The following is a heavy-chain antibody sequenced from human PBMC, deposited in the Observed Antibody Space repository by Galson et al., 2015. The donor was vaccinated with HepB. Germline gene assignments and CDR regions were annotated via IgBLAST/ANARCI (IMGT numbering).Heavy chain of an antibody. D-gene: IGHD6-19*01. CDR2: ISYDGSNK. V-gene: IGHV3-30-3*01. CDR3: AREMEGGAVAGTFDY. J-gene: IGHJ4*02. Sequence: SLRLSCAASGFTFSSYAMHWVRQAPGKGLEWVAVISYDGSNKYYADSVKGRFTISRDNSKNTLYLQMNSLRAEDTAVYYCAREMEGGAVAGTFDYWGQGTLVTVSS. CDR1: GFTFSSYA.